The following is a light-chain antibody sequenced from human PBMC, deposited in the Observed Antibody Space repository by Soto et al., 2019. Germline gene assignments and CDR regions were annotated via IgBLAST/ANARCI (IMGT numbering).Light chain of an antibody. CDR2: DAS. Sequence: DIQMTQSPSTLSASVGDRVTITCRASQDISNWLAWYQQKPGKAPKLLIYDASSLESVVPSRFIGSGSGTKFTLTINSLQHDDSATYYCQHYNSYPATFGQGTKVEIK. J-gene: IGKJ1*01. CDR1: QDISNW. V-gene: IGKV1-5*01. CDR3: QHYNSYPAT.